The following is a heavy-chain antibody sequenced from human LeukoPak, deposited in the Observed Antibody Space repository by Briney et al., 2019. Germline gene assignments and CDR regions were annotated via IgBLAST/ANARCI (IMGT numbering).Heavy chain of an antibody. J-gene: IGHJ6*03. Sequence: SETLSLTCAVYGGSFSGYYWSWIRQPPGKGLEWIGEINHSGSTNYNPSLKSRVTISVDTSKNQFSLKLSSVTAADTAVYYCARGAIAAAAGTVYYMDVWGKGTTVTVSS. CDR1: GGSFSGYY. V-gene: IGHV4-34*01. CDR3: ARGAIAAAAGTVYYMDV. D-gene: IGHD6-13*01. CDR2: INHSGST.